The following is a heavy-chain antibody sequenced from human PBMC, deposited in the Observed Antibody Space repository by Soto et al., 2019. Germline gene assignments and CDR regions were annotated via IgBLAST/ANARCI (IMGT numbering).Heavy chain of an antibody. D-gene: IGHD3-22*01. CDR1: GFTFTTFW. CDR3: ARNSMIVGQMDY. J-gene: IGHJ4*02. Sequence: GSLRLSCAASGFTFTTFWLSWVRQAPGKGLEWVANINQDGSERYYLDSVKGRFTISRDNAKNSLFLQMNSLRAEDTAVYYCARNSMIVGQMDYWGQGTLVTVSS. V-gene: IGHV3-7*03. CDR2: INQDGSER.